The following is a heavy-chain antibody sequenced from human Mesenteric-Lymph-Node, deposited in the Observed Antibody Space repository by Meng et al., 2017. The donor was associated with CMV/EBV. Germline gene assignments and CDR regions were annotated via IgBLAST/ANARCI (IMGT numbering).Heavy chain of an antibody. D-gene: IGHD6-6*01. CDR2: IYYTGTT. Sequence: SETLSLTCTVSGGSISNYYWSWIRQPPGKGLEWIGYIYYTGTTKYNPSLKSRVTISADTSNKQLSLKLSSVTAADTAMYYCATSHLEYSSSSDAFDIWGQGIMVTVSS. CDR1: GGSISNYY. J-gene: IGHJ3*02. CDR3: ATSHLEYSSSSDAFDI. V-gene: IGHV4-59*01.